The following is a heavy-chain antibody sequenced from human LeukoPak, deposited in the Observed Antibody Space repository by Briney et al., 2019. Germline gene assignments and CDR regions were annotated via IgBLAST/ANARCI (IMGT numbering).Heavy chain of an antibody. Sequence: SETLSLTCTVSGGSISSYYWSWIRQPPGKGLEWIGYIYYSGSTNYNPSLKSRVTMSVDTSKNQISLKLSSVTAADTAVYYCARFSYYYDSSGSDVWGQGTTVTVSS. D-gene: IGHD3-22*01. V-gene: IGHV4-59*08. CDR3: ARFSYYYDSSGSDV. J-gene: IGHJ6*02. CDR2: IYYSGST. CDR1: GGSISSYY.